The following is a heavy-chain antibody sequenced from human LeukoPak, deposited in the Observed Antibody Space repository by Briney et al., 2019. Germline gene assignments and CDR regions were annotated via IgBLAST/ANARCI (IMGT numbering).Heavy chain of an antibody. CDR2: INHSGST. CDR1: GGSFSGYY. V-gene: IGHV4-34*01. D-gene: IGHD2-2*01. Sequence: PSETLSLTCAVYGGSFSGYYWSWIRQPPGKGLEWIGEINHSGSTNYNPSLKSRVTISVDTSKNQFSLKLSSVTAADTAVYYCARVRYCSSTSCCRYYFDYWGQGTLVTVSS. CDR3: ARVRYCSSTSCCRYYFDY. J-gene: IGHJ4*02.